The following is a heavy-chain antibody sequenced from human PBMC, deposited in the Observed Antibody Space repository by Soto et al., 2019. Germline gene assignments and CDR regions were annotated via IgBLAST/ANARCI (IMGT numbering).Heavy chain of an antibody. CDR3: ARAFKKGYCSGGSCYDAFDI. V-gene: IGHV1-2*04. D-gene: IGHD2-15*01. CDR1: GYTFTGYY. Sequence: ASVKVSCKASGYTFTGYYMHWVRQAPGQGLEWMGWINPNSGGTNYAQKFQGWGTMTRDTSISTAYMELSRLRSDDTAVYYCARAFKKGYCSGGSCYDAFDIWGQGTMVTVSS. CDR2: INPNSGGT. J-gene: IGHJ3*02.